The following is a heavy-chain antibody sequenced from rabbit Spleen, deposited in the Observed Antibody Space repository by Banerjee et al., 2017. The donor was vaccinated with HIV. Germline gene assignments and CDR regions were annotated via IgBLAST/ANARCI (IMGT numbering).Heavy chain of an antibody. J-gene: IGHJ6*01. D-gene: IGHD2-1*01. Sequence: QSLEESGGDLVKPGASLTLTCTASGVSFSVSSYMCWVRQAPGKGLEWIACIDAGSSDFTYFASWAKGRFTISKTSSTTVTLQMTSLTAADTATYFCARSTYGYDDYGDLYYAAMDLWGPGTLVTV. CDR2: IDAGSSDFT. V-gene: IGHV1S40*01. CDR3: ARSTYGYDDYGDLYYAAMDL. CDR1: GVSFSVSSY.